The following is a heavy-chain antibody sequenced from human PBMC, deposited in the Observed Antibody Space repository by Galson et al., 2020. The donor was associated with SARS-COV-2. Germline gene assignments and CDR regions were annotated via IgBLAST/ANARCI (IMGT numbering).Heavy chain of an antibody. J-gene: IGHJ6*02. CDR1: GGSISSYY. D-gene: IGHD3-9*01. Sequence: SETLSLTCTVSGGSISSYYWSWIRQPPGKGLEWIGYIYYSGSTNYNPSLKSRVTISVDTSKNQFSLKLSSVTAADTAVYYCARYSLTGYYPPYYYYGMDVWGQGTTVTVSS. V-gene: IGHV4-59*13. CDR2: IYYSGST. CDR3: ARYSLTGYYPPYYYYGMDV.